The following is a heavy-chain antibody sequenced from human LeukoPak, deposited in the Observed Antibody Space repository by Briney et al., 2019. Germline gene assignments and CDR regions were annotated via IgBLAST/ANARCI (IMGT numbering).Heavy chain of an antibody. CDR2: IYYSGST. CDR1: GGSISSSSYD. D-gene: IGHD3-10*01. J-gene: IGHJ6*03. CDR3: ARGRSSMVRGYYYYYMDV. Sequence: PSETLSLTCTVSGGSISSSSYDWGWIRQPPGKGLEWIGYIYYSGSTNYNPSLKSRVTISVDTSKNQFSLKLSSVTAADTAVYYCARGRSSMVRGYYYYYMDVWGKGTTVTISS. V-gene: IGHV4-61*05.